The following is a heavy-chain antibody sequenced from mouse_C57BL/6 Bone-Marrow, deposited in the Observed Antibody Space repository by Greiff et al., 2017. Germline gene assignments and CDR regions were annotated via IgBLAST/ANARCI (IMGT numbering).Heavy chain of an antibody. Sequence: QVQLQQPGAELVKPGASVKMSCKASGYTFTSYWITWVKQRPGQGLEWIGDIYPGSGSTNYNEKFKSKATLTVDTSSSTAYMQLSSLTSADSAVXYGARARYYGSYGLYYFDYWGQGTTLTVAS. V-gene: IGHV1-55*01. CDR2: IYPGSGST. CDR1: GYTFTSYW. J-gene: IGHJ2*01. CDR3: ARARYYGSYGLYYFDY. D-gene: IGHD2-1*01.